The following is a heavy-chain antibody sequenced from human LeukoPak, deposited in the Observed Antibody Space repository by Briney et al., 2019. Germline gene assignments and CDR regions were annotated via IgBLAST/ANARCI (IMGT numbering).Heavy chain of an antibody. CDR1: GGSISSGGYC. CDR2: IYHDGST. V-gene: IGHV4-31*03. D-gene: IGHD2/OR15-2a*01. J-gene: IGHJ4*02. Sequence: SETLSLTCTVSGGSISSGGYCWNWIRQHPGKGLEWIGYIYHDGSTYYNPSLRSRVTMSLDTSNNQFSLTLNSVTAADTAVYYCASPSIGSTTDYWGQGTLVTVSS. CDR3: ASPSIGSTTDY.